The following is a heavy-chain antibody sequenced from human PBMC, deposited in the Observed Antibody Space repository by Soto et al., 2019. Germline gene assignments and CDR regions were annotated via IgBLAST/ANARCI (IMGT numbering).Heavy chain of an antibody. J-gene: IGHJ6*02. CDR3: ARDRRSHYDSSGYYSKYYYYGMDV. CDR2: IYYSGST. CDR1: GGSISSYY. Sequence: QVQLQESGPGLVKPSETLSLTCTVSGGSISSYYWSWIRQPPGKGLEWIGYIYYSGSTDYNPSLKSRVTISVDTSKNQFSLKLSSVTAADTAVYYCARDRRSHYDSSGYYSKYYYYGMDVWGQGTTVTVSS. D-gene: IGHD3-22*01. V-gene: IGHV4-59*01.